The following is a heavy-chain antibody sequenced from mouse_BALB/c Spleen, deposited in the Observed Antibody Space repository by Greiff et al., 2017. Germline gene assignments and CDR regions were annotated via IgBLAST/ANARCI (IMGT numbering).Heavy chain of an antibody. V-gene: IGHV5-6*02. D-gene: IGHD2-14*01. Sequence: EVKLVESGGDLVKPGGSLKLSCAASGFTFSSYGMSWVRQTPDKRLEWVATISSGGSYTYYPDSAKGRFTISRDNAKNTLYLQMSSLKSEDTAMYYCARRRYEDYWGQGTTLTVSS. CDR2: ISSGGSYT. CDR3: ARRRYEDY. J-gene: IGHJ2*01. CDR1: GFTFSSYG.